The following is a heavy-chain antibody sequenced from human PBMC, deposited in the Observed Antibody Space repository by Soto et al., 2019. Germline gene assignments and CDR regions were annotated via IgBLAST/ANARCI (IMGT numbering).Heavy chain of an antibody. V-gene: IGHV3-23*01. D-gene: IGHD1-26*01. CDR2: ISGSGFKK. Sequence: PGGSLRLSCAASGFIFENFGMSWVRQAPGKGLEWISSISGSGFKKYYADSVKGRFTISRDNSKSTVYLELNNLIADDTAVYHCARNQGVELVPLATVDWFDPWGQGSVVTVSS. CDR1: GFIFENFG. CDR3: ARNQGVELVPLATVDWFDP. J-gene: IGHJ5*02.